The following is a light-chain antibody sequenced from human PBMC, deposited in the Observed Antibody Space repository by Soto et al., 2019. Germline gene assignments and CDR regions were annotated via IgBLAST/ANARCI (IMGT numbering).Light chain of an antibody. CDR2: EAS. V-gene: IGKV3-20*01. CDR1: QIVGNNH. Sequence: EIVLTQSPGTLSLSPGERATLSCRASQIVGNNHIAWYQQKPGQAPRLIIYEASNRPTGLPDRFSGSGSGPHFTLTISRLEPEDFAVYYCQHYETSQTFGQGTKLEIK. CDR3: QHYETSQT. J-gene: IGKJ2*01.